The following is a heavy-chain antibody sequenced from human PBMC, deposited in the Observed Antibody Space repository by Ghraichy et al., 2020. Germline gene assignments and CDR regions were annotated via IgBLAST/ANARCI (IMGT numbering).Heavy chain of an antibody. CDR3: VSERATGYFQY. V-gene: IGHV1-18*01. CDR2: ISAYNGNT. Sequence: ASVKVSCKASGYTFTSYGLSWVRQAPGQGLEWMGWISAYNGNTNYAQKLQVRVTMTTDTSTSTAYMELRSLRSDDTAVYYCVSERATGYFQYWGQGTLVTVSS. J-gene: IGHJ1*01. CDR1: GYTFTSYG. D-gene: IGHD5-12*01.